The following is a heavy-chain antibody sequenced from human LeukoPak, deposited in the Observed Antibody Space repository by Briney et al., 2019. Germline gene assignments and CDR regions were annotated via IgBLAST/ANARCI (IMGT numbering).Heavy chain of an antibody. CDR1: GGSISSYY. D-gene: IGHD6-13*01. Sequence: SETLPLTCSVSGGSISSYYWSWVRQPAGKGLEWIGRIYSSGGTSCNPSLNSRVTMSVDTSNNQSSLRLTSVTAADTAVYYCARGTTAAAGIFDCWGQGSLVTVSS. CDR2: IYSSGGT. J-gene: IGHJ4*02. V-gene: IGHV4-4*07. CDR3: ARGTTAAAGIFDC.